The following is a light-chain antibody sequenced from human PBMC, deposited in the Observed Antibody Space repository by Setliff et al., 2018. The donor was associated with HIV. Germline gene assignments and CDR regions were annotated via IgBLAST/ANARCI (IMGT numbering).Light chain of an antibody. CDR1: SSDVGGFNY. J-gene: IGLJ1*01. CDR3: SSYTNTPLYV. CDR2: AVS. V-gene: IGLV2-14*03. Sequence: QSALAQPASVSGSPGQSITISCTGTSSDVGGFNYVSWYQQHPGKAPKLMISAVSNRPSGVSNRFSGSKSGNTASLTISGLQAEDEADYYCSSYTNTPLYVFGTGTKGAVL.